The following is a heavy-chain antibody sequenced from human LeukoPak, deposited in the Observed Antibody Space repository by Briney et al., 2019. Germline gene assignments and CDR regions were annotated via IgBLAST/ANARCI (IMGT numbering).Heavy chain of an antibody. CDR2: IYHSGTT. J-gene: IGHJ4*02. CDR3: AGEGGQMTRKFYFDY. D-gene: IGHD3-16*01. Sequence: SGTLSLTCGVSGGSISSTNWYSWVRQPPGKGLEWIGYIYHSGTTNYNPSLQSRVTMSMDKSKNQFSLKLNSVTAADTAVYYCAGEGGQMTRKFYFDYWGQGTLVSVSS. V-gene: IGHV4-4*02. CDR1: GGSISSTNW.